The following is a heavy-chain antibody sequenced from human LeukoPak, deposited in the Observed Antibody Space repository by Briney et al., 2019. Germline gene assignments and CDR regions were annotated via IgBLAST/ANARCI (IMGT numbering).Heavy chain of an antibody. D-gene: IGHD3-10*01. CDR3: ARRPNYYGSGSYYKRDAFDI. V-gene: IGHV4-34*01. J-gene: IGHJ3*02. CDR2: INHSGST. CDR1: GGSFSGYY. Sequence: PSETLSLTCAVYGGSFSGYYWSWIRQPPGKGLEWIGEINHSGSTNYNPSLKSRATISVDASKNQFSLKPSSVAAAGTAVYYCARRPNYYGSGSYYKRDAFDIWGQGTMVTVSS.